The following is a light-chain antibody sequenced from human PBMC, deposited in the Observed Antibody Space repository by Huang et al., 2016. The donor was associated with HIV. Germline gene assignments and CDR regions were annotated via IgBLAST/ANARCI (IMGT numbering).Light chain of an antibody. J-gene: IGKJ2*01. V-gene: IGKV1-39*01. CDR2: EAA. Sequence: DIQMTQSPSSLSASIGDRVRITCRASQDIGRLLKWYQQKPGKAPQLLIDEAAVVQTGGPSRFSGSGSGTHFTLTIRSLLPEDFATYYCQQSYSPSPFTFGLGTILDI. CDR1: QDIGRL. CDR3: QQSYSPSPFT.